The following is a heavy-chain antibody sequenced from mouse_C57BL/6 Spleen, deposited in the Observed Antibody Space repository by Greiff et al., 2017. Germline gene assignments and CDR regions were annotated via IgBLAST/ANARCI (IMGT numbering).Heavy chain of an antibody. Sequence: QVQLQQSGAELARPGASVKLSCKASGYTFTSSGISWVKQRTGQGLEWIGEIYPRSGNTSYNEKVKGKATLTADKSSSTAYMELRSLTSEASAVYFCASPHDYDDYWGQGTTLTVSS. CDR3: ASPHDYDDY. J-gene: IGHJ2*01. D-gene: IGHD2-4*01. CDR2: IYPRSGNT. CDR1: GYTFTSSG. V-gene: IGHV1-81*01.